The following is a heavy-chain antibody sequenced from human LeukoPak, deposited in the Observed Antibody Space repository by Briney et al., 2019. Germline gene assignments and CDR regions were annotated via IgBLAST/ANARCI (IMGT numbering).Heavy chain of an antibody. CDR2: INHSGST. CDR1: GGSFSGYY. CDR3: ARGSRSGWYT. Sequence: KPSETLSLTCAVYGGSFSGYYWSWIRQPPGKGLEWIGEINHSGSTNYNPSLKSRVTISVDTSKNQFSPKLSSVTAADTAVYYCARGSRSGWYTWGQGTLVTVSS. V-gene: IGHV4-34*01. J-gene: IGHJ5*02. D-gene: IGHD6-19*01.